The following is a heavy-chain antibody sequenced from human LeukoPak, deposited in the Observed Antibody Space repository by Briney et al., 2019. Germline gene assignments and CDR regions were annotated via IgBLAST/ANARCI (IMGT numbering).Heavy chain of an antibody. J-gene: IGHJ3*02. CDR3: ARAYCSSTSCYDAFDI. Sequence: GASVKASCKASGYTLTGYYMHWVRQAPGQGLEWMGWINPNSGGTNYAQKFQGRVTMTRDTSISTAYMELSRLRSDDTAVYYCARAYCSSTSCYDAFDIWGQGTMVTVSS. V-gene: IGHV1-2*02. D-gene: IGHD2-2*01. CDR2: INPNSGGT. CDR1: GYTLTGYY.